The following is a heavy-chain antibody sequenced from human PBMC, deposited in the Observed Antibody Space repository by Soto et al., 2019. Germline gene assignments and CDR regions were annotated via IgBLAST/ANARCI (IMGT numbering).Heavy chain of an antibody. D-gene: IGHD3-3*01. V-gene: IGHV3-74*01. J-gene: IGHJ4*02. CDR1: GFTFSSYP. CDR2: ITEDGSGT. Sequence: EVQLVESGGAIVQPGLSLRLSCATSGFTFSSYPIHWVRQAPGKGPVWVSRITEDGSGTTYADSVKGRFTVTRDNAKNKMYLKMSGLGAEDTAVYHCVRGTNGWSGMDYWGQGTLVTVSS. CDR3: VRGTNGWSGMDY.